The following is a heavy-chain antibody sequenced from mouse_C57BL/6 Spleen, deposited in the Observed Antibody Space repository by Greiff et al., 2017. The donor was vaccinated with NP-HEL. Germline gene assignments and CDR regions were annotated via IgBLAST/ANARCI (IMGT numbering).Heavy chain of an antibody. J-gene: IGHJ2*01. CDR1: GYTFTSYW. CDR2: IDPSDSYT. V-gene: IGHV1-50*01. CDR3: ARWADY. Sequence: QVQLQQPGAELVKPGASVKLSCKASGYTFTSYWMQWVKQRPGQGLEWIGEIDPSDSYTNYNQKFKGKATLTVDTSSSTAYMQLSSLTSEDSAVYYCARWADYWGQGTTLTVSS.